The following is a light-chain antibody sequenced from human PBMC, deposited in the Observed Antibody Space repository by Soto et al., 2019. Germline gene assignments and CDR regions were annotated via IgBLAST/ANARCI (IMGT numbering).Light chain of an antibody. J-gene: IGKJ4*01. V-gene: IGKV1-39*01. CDR1: QSITTF. CDR2: AAS. Sequence: DIQVTQSPSSLSASVGDRVTITCRASQSITTFLNWYQQKPGNAPKLLIYAASSLQTGVPSRFSGSGSGTDFTLTISSLQPEDFATYYCQQSYSTPRTFGGGTKVDIK. CDR3: QQSYSTPRT.